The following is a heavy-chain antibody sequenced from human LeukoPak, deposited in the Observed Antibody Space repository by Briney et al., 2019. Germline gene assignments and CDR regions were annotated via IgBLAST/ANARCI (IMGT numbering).Heavy chain of an antibody. CDR2: MNPNSGNT. D-gene: IGHD5-24*01. CDR1: GYTFTSYD. CDR3: AKTPVGMVPLDY. V-gene: IGHV1-8*01. J-gene: IGHJ4*02. Sequence: ASVKVSCKASGYTFTSYDINWVRQATGQGLEWMGWMNPNSGNTGYAQKFQGRVTMTRNTSISTAYMELSSLRSEDTAVYYCAKTPVGMVPLDYWGQGTLVTVSS.